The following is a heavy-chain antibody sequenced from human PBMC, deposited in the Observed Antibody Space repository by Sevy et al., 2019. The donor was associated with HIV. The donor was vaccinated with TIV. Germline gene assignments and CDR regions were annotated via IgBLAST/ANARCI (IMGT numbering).Heavy chain of an antibody. Sequence: GGSLRLSCAASGFTFSSYGMHWVRQAPGKGLEWVAVISYDGSNKYYADSVKGRFTISRDNSKNTLYLQMNSLRAEDTAVYYCAKDYYHGSGSYYNAGYFDYWGQGTLVTVSS. J-gene: IGHJ4*02. CDR2: ISYDGSNK. CDR3: AKDYYHGSGSYYNAGYFDY. D-gene: IGHD3-10*01. CDR1: GFTFSSYG. V-gene: IGHV3-30*18.